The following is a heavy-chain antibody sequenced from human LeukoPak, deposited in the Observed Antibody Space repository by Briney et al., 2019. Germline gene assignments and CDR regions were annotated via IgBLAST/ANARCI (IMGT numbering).Heavy chain of an antibody. Sequence: GGSLRLSCAASGFTFSNYGMHWVRQAPGKGLEWVAFIRYDGSNKYYADSVKGRFTISRDNSKNTLSLQMNSLRAEVTAVYYCAKGEVLGGSYYFGSWGQGTLVTVSS. CDR3: AKGEVLGGSYYFGS. J-gene: IGHJ4*02. D-gene: IGHD1-26*01. CDR1: GFTFSNYG. V-gene: IGHV3-30*02. CDR2: IRYDGSNK.